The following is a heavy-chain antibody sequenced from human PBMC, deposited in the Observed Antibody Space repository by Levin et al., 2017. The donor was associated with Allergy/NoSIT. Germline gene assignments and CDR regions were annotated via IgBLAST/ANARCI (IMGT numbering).Heavy chain of an antibody. CDR1: GGSISSYY. J-gene: IGHJ6*02. V-gene: IGHV4-59*01. D-gene: IGHD6-19*01. Sequence: MSGGSLRLSCTVSGGSISSYYWSWIRQPPGKGLEWIGYAYYSGNTNYNPSLKSRLTISVDTSKNQLSLRLSSVTAADTAVYYCARDKLAVAGNYYYYGLDVWGQGTTVTVSS. CDR3: ARDKLAVAGNYYYYGLDV. CDR2: AYYSGNT.